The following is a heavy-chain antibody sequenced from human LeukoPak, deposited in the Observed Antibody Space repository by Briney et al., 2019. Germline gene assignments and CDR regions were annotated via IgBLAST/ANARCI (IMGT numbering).Heavy chain of an antibody. CDR3: ARDAKQWLIAPNWFDP. CDR1: GYTFTSYG. J-gene: IGHJ5*02. V-gene: IGHV1-18*01. D-gene: IGHD6-19*01. CDR2: ISAYNGNT. Sequence: ASVKVSCKASGYTFTSYGISWVRQAPGQGLEWMGWISAYNGNTNYAQKLQGRVTMTTDTSTSTAYMELRSLRSDDTAVYYCARDAKQWLIAPNWFDPWGQGTLVTVSS.